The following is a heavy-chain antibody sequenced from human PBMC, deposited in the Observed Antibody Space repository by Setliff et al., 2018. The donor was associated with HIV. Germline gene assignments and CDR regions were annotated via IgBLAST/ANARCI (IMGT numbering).Heavy chain of an antibody. Sequence: ASVKVSCKASRYTFTGYNIHWVRQAPGQGLEWMGWINSKRGDTDYAQKFQGRVTMTRDTSISTAYMELSNLRSDDTAVYYCVRDLGVESLGGALAYWGQGTLVTVSS. CDR2: INSKRGDT. D-gene: IGHD3-10*01. V-gene: IGHV1-2*02. CDR3: VRDLGVESLGGALAY. CDR1: RYTFTGYN. J-gene: IGHJ4*02.